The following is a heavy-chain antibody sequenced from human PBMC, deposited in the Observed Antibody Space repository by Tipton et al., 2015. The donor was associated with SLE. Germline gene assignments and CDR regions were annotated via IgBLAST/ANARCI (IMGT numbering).Heavy chain of an antibody. CDR3: ARDLAVAGTGGGGFDY. J-gene: IGHJ4*02. CDR2: ISAYNGNT. CDR1: GYTFTSYG. Sequence: QLVQSGAEVKKPGASVKVSCKASGYTFTSYGISWVRQAPGQGLEWMGWISAYNGNTNYAQKLQGRVTMTTDTSTSTAYMELRSLRSDDAAVYYCARDLAVAGTGGGGFDYWGQGTLVTVSS. D-gene: IGHD6-19*01. V-gene: IGHV1-18*01.